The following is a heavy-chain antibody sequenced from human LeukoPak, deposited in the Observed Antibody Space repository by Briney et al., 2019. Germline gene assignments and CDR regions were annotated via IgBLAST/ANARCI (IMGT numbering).Heavy chain of an antibody. CDR3: ARVSSSSWPEPIRYYYYGMDV. D-gene: IGHD6-13*01. CDR1: GGSISSYY. V-gene: IGHV4-59*01. J-gene: IGHJ6*04. Sequence: PSETLSLTCTVSGGSISSYYWSWIRQPPGKGLDWIGFIYYSGSTNYNPSLKSRVTISVDTSKNQFSLKLSSVTAADTAVYYCARVSSSSWPEPIRYYYYGMDVWGKGTTVTVSS. CDR2: IYYSGST.